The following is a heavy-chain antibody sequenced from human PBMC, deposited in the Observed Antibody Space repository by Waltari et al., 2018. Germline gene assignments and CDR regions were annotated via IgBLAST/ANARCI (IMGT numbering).Heavy chain of an antibody. CDR1: GGSISSGDYY. J-gene: IGHJ3*02. V-gene: IGHV4-30-4*08. D-gene: IGHD3-3*01. Sequence: QVQLQESGPGLVKPSQTLSLTCTVSGGSISSGDYYWSWIRQPPGKGLEWIGYIYYSGGTYYSPSLKSRVTISVDTSKNQFSLKLSSVTAADTAVYYCARTYYDFWSGYYEGAFDIWGQGTMVTVSS. CDR2: IYYSGGT. CDR3: ARTYYDFWSGYYEGAFDI.